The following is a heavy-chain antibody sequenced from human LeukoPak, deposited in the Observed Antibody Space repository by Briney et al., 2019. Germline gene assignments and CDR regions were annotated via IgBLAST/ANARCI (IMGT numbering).Heavy chain of an antibody. CDR1: GFTFSRYA. CDR3: AKRGNDFWSGYLDY. Sequence: GGSLRLSCAAPGFTFSRYARNLVRQAPGKGLEWVSAISGSGGSTYYADSVKGRFTISIDNSKNTLYLQMNSLRAEDTAVYYCAKRGNDFWSGYLDYRGQGTLVTVSS. V-gene: IGHV3-23*01. CDR2: ISGSGGST. J-gene: IGHJ4*02. D-gene: IGHD3-3*01.